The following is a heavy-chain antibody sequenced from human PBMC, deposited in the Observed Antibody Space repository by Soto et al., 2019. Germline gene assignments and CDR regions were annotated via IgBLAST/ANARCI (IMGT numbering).Heavy chain of an antibody. J-gene: IGHJ4*02. Sequence: QVQLVESGGGVVQPGRSLRLSCAASGFTFSSYAMHWVRQAPGKGLEWVAVISYDGSNKYYADSVKGRFTISRDNSKNTLYLQMNSLRAEDTAEYYCARAYEGDYFDYWGQGTLVTVSS. V-gene: IGHV3-30-3*01. CDR1: GFTFSSYA. D-gene: IGHD3-16*01. CDR3: ARAYEGDYFDY. CDR2: ISYDGSNK.